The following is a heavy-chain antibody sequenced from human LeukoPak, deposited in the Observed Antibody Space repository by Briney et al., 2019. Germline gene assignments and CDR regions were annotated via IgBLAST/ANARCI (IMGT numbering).Heavy chain of an antibody. Sequence: PSETLSLTCTVSGGSISSYYWSWIRQPAGKGLEWIGRIYTSGSTNYNPSLRSRVTMSVDTSKNQFSLKLSSVTAADTAVYYCAREENYDFWSGYFDYWGQGTLVTVSS. D-gene: IGHD3-3*01. J-gene: IGHJ4*02. V-gene: IGHV4-4*07. CDR2: IYTSGST. CDR1: GGSISSYY. CDR3: AREENYDFWSGYFDY.